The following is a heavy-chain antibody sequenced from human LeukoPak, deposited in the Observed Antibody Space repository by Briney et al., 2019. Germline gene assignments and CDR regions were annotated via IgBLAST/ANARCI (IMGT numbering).Heavy chain of an antibody. Sequence: TSVKVSCKASGYTFTSYGVNWVRQAPGQGLEWMGWISPYNGNTNYAQKLQGRVTMTTDTSTSTAYMELRSLRSDDTAVYYCAREFLYYDSSGYYYGNAFDIWGQGTMVTVSS. CDR3: AREFLYYDSSGYYYGNAFDI. J-gene: IGHJ3*02. D-gene: IGHD3-22*01. CDR2: ISPYNGNT. CDR1: GYTFTSYG. V-gene: IGHV1-18*01.